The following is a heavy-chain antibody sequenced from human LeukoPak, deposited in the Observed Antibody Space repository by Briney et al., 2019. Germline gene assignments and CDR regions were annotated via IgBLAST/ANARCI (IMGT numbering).Heavy chain of an antibody. V-gene: IGHV3-7*01. Sequence: GGSLRLSCAASGFAFSSYWMSWVRQAPGKGLEWVANIKQDGSEKYYVDSVKGRFTISRDNAKNSLYLQMNSLRAEDTAVYYCARAPLHSSSSPDGKGYFDYWGQGTLVTVSS. J-gene: IGHJ4*02. CDR2: IKQDGSEK. D-gene: IGHD6-6*01. CDR3: ARAPLHSSSSPDGKGYFDY. CDR1: GFAFSSYW.